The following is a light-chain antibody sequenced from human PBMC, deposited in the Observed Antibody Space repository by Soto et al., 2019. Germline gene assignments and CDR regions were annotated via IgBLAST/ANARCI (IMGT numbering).Light chain of an antibody. V-gene: IGKV1-39*01. CDR3: QQSYSTPPT. CDR2: AAS. CDR1: QSISSY. Sequence: DIQMTQSPSSLSASVGDRVTITCRASQSISSYLNWYQQKPGKAPKLLIYAASSLRSGVPSRFSGSGSGTDFTLTISSLQPEDFATYYCQQSYSTPPTFGQGTKREIQ. J-gene: IGKJ2*01.